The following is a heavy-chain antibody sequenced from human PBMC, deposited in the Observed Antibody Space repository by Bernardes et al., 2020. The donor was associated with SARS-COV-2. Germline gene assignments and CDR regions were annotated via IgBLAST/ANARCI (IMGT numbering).Heavy chain of an antibody. Sequence: GGSLRLSCAASGFTFSNYGMHWVRQAPGKGLEWVAVIWYDGSNKYYADSVKGRFTISRDNSKNTLYLQMNSLRAEDTAVYYCARDQETSDYDFWSGYYHGGWGQGTLVTVSS. V-gene: IGHV3-33*08. CDR3: ARDQETSDYDFWSGYYHGG. D-gene: IGHD3-3*01. CDR2: IWYDGSNK. CDR1: GFTFSNYG. J-gene: IGHJ4*02.